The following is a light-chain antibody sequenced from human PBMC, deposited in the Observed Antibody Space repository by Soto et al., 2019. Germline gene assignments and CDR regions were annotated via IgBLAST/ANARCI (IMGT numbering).Light chain of an antibody. J-gene: IGKJ1*01. V-gene: IGKV3-20*01. CDR1: QSVSSSH. CDR2: GAS. CDR3: QQYGSSPPGT. Sequence: IVLTQSPGTLSLSPGESGTIKKRNSQSVSSSHLAWYQQKPGQAPRLLISGASSRATGIPDRFTGSGSGTDFTLNISCLEPVEFALYYCQQYGSSPPGTFGQGTKVDIK.